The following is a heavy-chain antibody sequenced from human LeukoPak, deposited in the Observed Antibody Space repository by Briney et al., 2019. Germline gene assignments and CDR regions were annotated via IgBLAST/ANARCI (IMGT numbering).Heavy chain of an antibody. CDR3: ARDLQLERAFDI. D-gene: IGHD1-1*01. V-gene: IGHV3-21*01. CDR1: GFTFSSYS. J-gene: IGHJ3*02. CDR2: ISSSSSYI. Sequence: GGSLRLSCAASGFTFSSYSMNWVRQAPGKGLEWVSSISSSSSYIYYVDSVKGRFTISRDNAKNSLYLQMNSLRAEDTAVYYCARDLQLERAFDIWGQGTMVTVSS.